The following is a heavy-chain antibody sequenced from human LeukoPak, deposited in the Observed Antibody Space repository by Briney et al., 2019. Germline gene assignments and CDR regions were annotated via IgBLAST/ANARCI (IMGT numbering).Heavy chain of an antibody. J-gene: IGHJ4*02. D-gene: IGHD6-13*01. CDR1: GYTFTSYD. Sequence: GASVKVSCKASGYTFTSYDINWVRQATGQGLEWMGWMNPNSGNTGYAQKFQGRVTITRNTSISTAYMELSSLRSEDTAVYYCARGRKRSGYSSSWYDFDYWGQGTLVTVSS. V-gene: IGHV1-8*03. CDR3: ARGRKRSGYSSSWYDFDY. CDR2: MNPNSGNT.